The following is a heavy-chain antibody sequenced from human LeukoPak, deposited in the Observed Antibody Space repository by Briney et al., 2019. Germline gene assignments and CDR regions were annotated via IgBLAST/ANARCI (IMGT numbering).Heavy chain of an antibody. CDR2: ISGDGGST. J-gene: IGHJ4*02. CDR1: GFTFDDYA. D-gene: IGHD6-6*01. V-gene: IGHV3-43*02. Sequence: EGSLRLSCAASGFTFDDYAMHWVRQAPGKGLEWVSLISGDGGSTYYADSVKGRFTISRDNSKNSLYLQMNSLRTEDTALYYCAKDAEYSSSSRTLDYWGQGTLVTVSS. CDR3: AKDAEYSSSSRTLDY.